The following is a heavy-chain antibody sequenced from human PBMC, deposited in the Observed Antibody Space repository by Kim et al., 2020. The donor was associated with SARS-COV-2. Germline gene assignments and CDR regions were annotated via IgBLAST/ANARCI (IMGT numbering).Heavy chain of an antibody. Sequence: GGSLRLSCAASGFTFSSYTMNWVRQAPGKGLEWVSYINSRSKIIYYAESVKGRFTISRDNAKKSLSLQMNSLRKEDSAVYYCARGDNPIGDYYYGMDVWSQGTTVTVSS. V-gene: IGHV3-48*02. J-gene: IGHJ6*02. CDR1: GFTFSSYT. CDR2: INSRSKII. D-gene: IGHD3-10*01. CDR3: ARGDNPIGDYYYGMDV.